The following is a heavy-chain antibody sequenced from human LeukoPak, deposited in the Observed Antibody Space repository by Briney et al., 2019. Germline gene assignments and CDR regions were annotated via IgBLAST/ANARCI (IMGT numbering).Heavy chain of an antibody. CDR3: ARFSTRFGSGCTEASCYVHY. D-gene: IGHD2-2*01. CDR1: GGSISGHY. V-gene: IGHV4-59*11. CDR2: IFSTGAT. Sequence: SETLSLTCTFSGGSISGHYWTWIRRPPGKRPEFIGHIFSTGATHYNPSLRGRVTLSIDTSKNQFSLTLTSVNVEDTAVYYCARFSTRFGSGCTEASCYVHYWGQGTQVTVSP. J-gene: IGHJ4*02.